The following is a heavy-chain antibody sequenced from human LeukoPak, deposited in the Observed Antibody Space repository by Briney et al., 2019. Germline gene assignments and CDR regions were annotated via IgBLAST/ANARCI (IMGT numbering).Heavy chain of an antibody. CDR3: ARGWEQQGVGAFHV. CDR1: GFTFSSYS. CDR2: ISSSSSYI. J-gene: IGHJ3*01. Sequence: PGGSLRLSCAASGFTFSSYSMHWVRQSPGKGLEWVSSISSSSSYIYYTDSLKGRFTISRDNAKKSLYLQMNSLRAEDTAVYYCARGWEQQGVGAFHVWGQGTMVTVSS. D-gene: IGHD1/OR15-1a*01. V-gene: IGHV3-21*01.